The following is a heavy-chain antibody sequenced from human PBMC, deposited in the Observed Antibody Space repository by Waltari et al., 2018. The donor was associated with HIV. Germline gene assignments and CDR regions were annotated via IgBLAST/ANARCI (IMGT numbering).Heavy chain of an antibody. D-gene: IGHD3-10*01. CDR3: VKDSGRAADVFDL. J-gene: IGHJ3*01. V-gene: IGHV3-23*01. CDR2: IRGGGET. Sequence: QLLESGGGLVEPGGSMRLSCVASGFIFTAFAMDWVRQAPGKGLEWVSAIRGGGETFYADSVKGRFTISRDNSKNTLYLQMNSLRADDAAVYYCVKDSGRAADVFDLWGQGTMVTVSS. CDR1: GFIFTAFA.